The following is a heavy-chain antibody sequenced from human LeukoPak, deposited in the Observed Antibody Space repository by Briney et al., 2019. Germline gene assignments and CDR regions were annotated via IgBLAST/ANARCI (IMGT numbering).Heavy chain of an antibody. V-gene: IGHV1-2*02. CDR3: ASREGYSSSSYYYYYYMDV. Sequence: ASVKVSCKASGYTFTGYYMHWVRQAPGQGLEWMGWINPNSGGTNYAQKFQGRVTMTRDTSISTAYMELSRLRSDDTAVYYCASREGYSSSSYYYYYYMDVWGKGTTVTVSS. CDR2: INPNSGGT. CDR1: GYTFTGYY. D-gene: IGHD6-6*01. J-gene: IGHJ6*03.